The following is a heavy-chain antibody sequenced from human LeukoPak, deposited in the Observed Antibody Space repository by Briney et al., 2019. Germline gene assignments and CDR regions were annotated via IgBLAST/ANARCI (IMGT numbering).Heavy chain of an antibody. Sequence: GGSLRLSCAASGFTFSSYAMNWVRQAPGKGLQWVSALSGSGGSTYYADSVKGRFTISRDNAKNSLYLQINSLRAEDTAVYYCATESSGALDFWGQGTLVTVSS. V-gene: IGHV3-23*01. CDR1: GFTFSSYA. D-gene: IGHD1-26*01. CDR2: LSGSGGST. J-gene: IGHJ4*02. CDR3: ATESSGALDF.